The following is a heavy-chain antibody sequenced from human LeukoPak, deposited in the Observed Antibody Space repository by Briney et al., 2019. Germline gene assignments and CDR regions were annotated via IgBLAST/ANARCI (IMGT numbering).Heavy chain of an antibody. CDR1: GGSVSSYY. Sequence: SETLSLTCTVSGGSVSSYYWSWIRQPPGKGLEWIAYIYYSGSTKYNPSLKSRVTISLDRSKNQFSLKLRSVTAADTAVYYCARLQVHCGGDCYTRWFDPWGQGTLVTASS. J-gene: IGHJ5*02. D-gene: IGHD2-21*02. CDR2: IYYSGST. CDR3: ARLQVHCGGDCYTRWFDP. V-gene: IGHV4-59*08.